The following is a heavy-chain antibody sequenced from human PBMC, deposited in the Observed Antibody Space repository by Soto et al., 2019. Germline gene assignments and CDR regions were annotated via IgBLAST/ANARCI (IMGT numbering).Heavy chain of an antibody. CDR1: GFTFSSYG. V-gene: IGHV3-33*01. Sequence: QVQLVESGGGVVQPGRSLRLSCAASGFTFSSYGMHWVRQAPGKGLEWVAVIWYDGSNKYYADSVKGRFTISRDNSKNKRYLLMNSLRGEDTAVSYDASEYCSGGRRYGYGMDVWGQGTRVTVSS. CDR2: IWYDGSNK. CDR3: ASEYCSGGRRYGYGMDV. J-gene: IGHJ6*02. D-gene: IGHD2-15*01.